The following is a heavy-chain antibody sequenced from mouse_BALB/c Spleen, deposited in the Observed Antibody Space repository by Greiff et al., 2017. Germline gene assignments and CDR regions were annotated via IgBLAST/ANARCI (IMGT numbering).Heavy chain of an antibody. V-gene: IGHV5-9*03. CDR2: ISSGGGNT. CDR3: ARLKYGNLYFDY. D-gene: IGHD2-10*02. CDR1: GFTFSSYT. J-gene: IGHJ2*01. Sequence: DVKLVESGGGLVKPGGSLKLSCAASGFTFSSYTMSWVRQTPEKRLEWVATISSGGGNTYYPDSVKGRFTISRDNAKNNLYLQMSSLRSEDTALYYCARLKYGNLYFDYWGQGTTLTVSS.